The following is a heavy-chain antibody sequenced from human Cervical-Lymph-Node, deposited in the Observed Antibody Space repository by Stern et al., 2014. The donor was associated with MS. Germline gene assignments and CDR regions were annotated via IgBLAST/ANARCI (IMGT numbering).Heavy chain of an antibody. J-gene: IGHJ4*02. CDR1: GYSLTGYY. D-gene: IGHD6-19*01. Sequence: QVQLVQSGAEVKKPGASMKVSCKASGYSLTGYYIHWVRQAPGQGLEWMGWINPNSGATNYAQKFQGWVTRTRDTSITTAYMELSRLRSDDTAVYYCARGIAVAGNYFDHWGQGTLVTVSS. CDR3: ARGIAVAGNYFDH. CDR2: INPNSGAT. V-gene: IGHV1-2*04.